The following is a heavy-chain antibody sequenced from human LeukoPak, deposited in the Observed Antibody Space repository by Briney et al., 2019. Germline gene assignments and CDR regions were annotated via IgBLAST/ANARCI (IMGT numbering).Heavy chain of an antibody. CDR2: IRSKAYGGTT. CDR3: TRPTSSGNYYYYYGMDV. CDR1: GFTFGDYA. V-gene: IGHV3-49*03. J-gene: IGHJ6*02. D-gene: IGHD5-12*01. Sequence: GGSLRLSCTASGFTFGDYAMSWFRQAPGKGLEWVGFIRSKAYGGTTEYAASVKGRFTISRDDSKSIAYLQMNSLKTEDTAVYYCTRPTSSGNYYYYYGMDVWGQGTTVTVSS.